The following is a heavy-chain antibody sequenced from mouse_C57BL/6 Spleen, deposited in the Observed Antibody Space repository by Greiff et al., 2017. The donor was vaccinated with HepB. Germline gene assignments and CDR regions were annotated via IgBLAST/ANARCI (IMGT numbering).Heavy chain of an antibody. CDR1: GFTFSSYT. Sequence: EVQGVESGGGLVKPGGSLKLSCAASGFTFSSYTMSWVRQTPEKRLEWVATISGGGGNTYYPDSVKGRFTISRDNAKNTLYLQMSSLRSEDTALYYCARLHDGYYLTFDYWGQGTTLTVSS. CDR2: ISGGGGNT. V-gene: IGHV5-9*01. J-gene: IGHJ2*01. D-gene: IGHD2-3*01. CDR3: ARLHDGYYLTFDY.